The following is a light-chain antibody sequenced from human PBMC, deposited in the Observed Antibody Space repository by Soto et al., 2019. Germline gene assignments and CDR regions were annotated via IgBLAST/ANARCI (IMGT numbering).Light chain of an antibody. CDR3: SSYTSSNTVV. J-gene: IGLJ2*01. CDR2: DVS. Sequence: QSVLTQPASVSGSPGQSIAISCTGTSXDVGGYNYVSWYQQHPGKAPKLMIYDVSARPSGVSNRFSGSKSDNTASLTISGLQAEDEADYYCSSYTSSNTVVFGGGTKLTVL. CDR1: SXDVGGYNY. V-gene: IGLV2-14*01.